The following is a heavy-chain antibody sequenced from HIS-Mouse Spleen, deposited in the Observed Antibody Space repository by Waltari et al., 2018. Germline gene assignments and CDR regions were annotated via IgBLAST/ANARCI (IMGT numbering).Heavy chain of an antibody. CDR1: GGSISSSSYY. V-gene: IGHV4-39*07. CDR3: AREIPYSSSWYDWYFDL. J-gene: IGHJ2*01. Sequence: QLQLQESGPGLVKPSETLSLTCTVSGGSISSSSYYWGWIRQPPGKGLAWIGSIYYSGRAFHNTAPKSRVNISVATSKHQFSLKLSSVTAADTAVYYCAREIPYSSSWYDWYFDLWGRGTLVTVSS. D-gene: IGHD6-13*01. CDR2: IYYSGRA.